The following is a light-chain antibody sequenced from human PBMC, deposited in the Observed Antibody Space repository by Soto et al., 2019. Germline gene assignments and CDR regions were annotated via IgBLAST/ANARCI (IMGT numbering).Light chain of an antibody. CDR2: GAS. CDR1: QSVSSSY. Sequence: LWQSPGTLSLSPGDSATLSCRASQSVSSSYLAWYQQRPGQAPRLLIYGASTRATGVPARFSGSGSGTEFTLTISSLQSEDFVVYYCQQYNNWPPYTLGQGTKL. J-gene: IGKJ2*01. V-gene: IGKV3D-15*01. CDR3: QQYNNWPPYT.